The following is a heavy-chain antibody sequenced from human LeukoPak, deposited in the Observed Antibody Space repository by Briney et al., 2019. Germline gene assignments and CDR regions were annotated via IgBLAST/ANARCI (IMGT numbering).Heavy chain of an antibody. D-gene: IGHD5-24*01. CDR2: IRGNSETI. Sequence: GGSLRLSCTASGFIFSNYGMNWVRRAPGKGLEWISYIRGNSETIHYADSVKGRFTISRDNAKNSLSLQMTSLRAEDTAVYYCVRGQDGIDNWFDPWGQGTLVTVAS. CDR3: VRGQDGIDNWFDP. V-gene: IGHV3-48*01. J-gene: IGHJ5*02. CDR1: GFIFSNYG.